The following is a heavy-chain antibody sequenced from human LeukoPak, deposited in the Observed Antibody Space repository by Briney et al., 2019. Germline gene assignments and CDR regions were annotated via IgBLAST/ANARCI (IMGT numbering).Heavy chain of an antibody. CDR3: ARHPDYYDSSGYHDH. V-gene: IGHV4-59*08. J-gene: IGHJ4*02. D-gene: IGHD3-22*01. Sequence: PSETLSLTCTVSGGSISSYYWSWIRQPPGKGLEWIGYIYYSGSTNYNPSLKSRVTISVDTSKNQFSLKLSSVTAADTAVYYCARHPDYYDSSGYHDHWGQGTLVTVSS. CDR1: GGSISSYY. CDR2: IYYSGST.